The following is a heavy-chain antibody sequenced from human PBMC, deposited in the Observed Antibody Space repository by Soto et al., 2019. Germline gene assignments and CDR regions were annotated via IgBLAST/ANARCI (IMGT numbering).Heavy chain of an antibody. CDR1: GDSVSSPYS. CDR2: VFHTGTT. J-gene: IGHJ4*02. V-gene: IGHV4-4*02. CDR3: ARSAGWYAVHS. Sequence: QVQLQESGPGLVKPSGTLSLPCAVSGDSVSSPYSWCWVRQPPGKGLEWIGEVFHTGTTSYNPSLRSRVTISMDKSNNQFSLDLRSVTAADTAVYYCARSAGWYAVHSWGPGTLVIVSS. D-gene: IGHD6-19*01.